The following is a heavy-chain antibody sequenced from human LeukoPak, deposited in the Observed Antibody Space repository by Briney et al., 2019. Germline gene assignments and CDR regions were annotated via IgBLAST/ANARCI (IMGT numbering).Heavy chain of an antibody. CDR2: IYTSGST. Sequence: SETLSLTCTVSGGSISSYYWSLIRQPAGKGLEWIGRIYTSGSTNYNPSLKSRVTISVDASKNQFSLKLSSVTAADTAVYYCAGGLGTNYDFWSGYLGTYFDYWGQGTLVTVSS. J-gene: IGHJ4*02. D-gene: IGHD3-3*01. CDR1: GGSISSYY. V-gene: IGHV4-4*07. CDR3: AGGLGTNYDFWSGYLGTYFDY.